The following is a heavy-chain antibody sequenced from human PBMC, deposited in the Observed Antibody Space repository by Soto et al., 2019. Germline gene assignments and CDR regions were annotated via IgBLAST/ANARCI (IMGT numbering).Heavy chain of an antibody. V-gene: IGHV1-69*01. J-gene: IGHJ6*02. Sequence: SVKVSCTASGGTFSSYAISWVRQAPGQGLEWMGGIIPIFGTANYAQKFQGRVTITADESTSTAYMELSSLRSEDTAVYYCASLSVVATPTYYYYYGMDVWGQGTTVTVSS. CDR1: GGTFSSYA. CDR3: ASLSVVATPTYYYYYGMDV. D-gene: IGHD2-15*01. CDR2: IIPIFGTA.